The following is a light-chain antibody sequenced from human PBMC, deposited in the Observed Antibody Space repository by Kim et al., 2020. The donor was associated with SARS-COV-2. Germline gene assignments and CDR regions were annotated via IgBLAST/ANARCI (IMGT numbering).Light chain of an antibody. Sequence: APGKTARITCGGNNIGSKSLLWYQQQPGQAPVLVIYYDSDRPSGIPERFSGSNSGNTATLTISRVEAGDEADYDCQVWDSSSDHWVFGGGTKLTVL. V-gene: IGLV3-21*04. CDR3: QVWDSSSDHWV. CDR1: NIGSKS. J-gene: IGLJ3*02. CDR2: YDS.